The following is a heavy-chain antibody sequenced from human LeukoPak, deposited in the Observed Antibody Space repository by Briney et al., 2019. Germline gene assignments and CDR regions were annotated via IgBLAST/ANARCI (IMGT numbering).Heavy chain of an antibody. D-gene: IGHD6-19*01. V-gene: IGHV1-2*02. Sequence: ASVKVSCKASGYTFTGYYMHWVRQAPGQGLEWMGWINPNSGGTNYAQKLQGRVTMTTDTSTSTAYMELRSLRSDDTAVYYCARESIAVAGNFDYWGQGTLVTISS. CDR3: ARESIAVAGNFDY. CDR1: GYTFTGYY. CDR2: INPNSGGT. J-gene: IGHJ4*02.